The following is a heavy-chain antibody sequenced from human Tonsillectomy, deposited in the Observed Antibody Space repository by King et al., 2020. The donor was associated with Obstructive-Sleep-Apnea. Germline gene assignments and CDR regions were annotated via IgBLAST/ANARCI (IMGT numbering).Heavy chain of an antibody. CDR2: ISAYHGNT. D-gene: IGHD3-22*01. CDR1: GYNFTRFG. CDR3: ARDVNYYDRSGYYWGAFDI. Sequence: VQLVQSGAEVKNPGASVKVSCKASGYNFTRFGLTWVRQAPGQGLEWMGWISAYHGNTKYAHKLQGRVTMTTDTFTTTAYMELRSLRSDDTAVYYCARDVNYYDRSGYYWGAFDIWGQGTMVTVSS. V-gene: IGHV1-18*01. J-gene: IGHJ3*02.